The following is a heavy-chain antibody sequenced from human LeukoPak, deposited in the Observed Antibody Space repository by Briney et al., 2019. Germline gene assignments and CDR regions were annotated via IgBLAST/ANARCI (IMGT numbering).Heavy chain of an antibody. CDR3: ASAEDSSSWPNDAFDI. D-gene: IGHD6-13*01. V-gene: IGHV1-69*13. J-gene: IGHJ3*02. CDR1: GGTFSSYA. Sequence: GASVKVSCMASGGTFSSYAISWVRQAPGQGLEWMGGIIPIFGTANYAQKFQGRVTITADESTSTAYMELSSLRSEDTAVYYCASAEDSSSWPNDAFDIWGQGTMVTVSS. CDR2: IIPIFGTA.